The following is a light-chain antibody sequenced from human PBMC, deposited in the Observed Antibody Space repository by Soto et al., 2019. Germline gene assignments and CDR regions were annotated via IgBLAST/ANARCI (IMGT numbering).Light chain of an antibody. V-gene: IGLV2-8*01. Sequence: QSALTQPPSASGSPGQSVTISCTGTSSDVGGYNYVSWYHHHPGKAPKLIIYEVYKRPSGVPDRFSGSKSGNTAALTVSGLQAEDEADYYCSSYVGTNSYVFGTGTKVTVL. CDR1: SSDVGGYNY. CDR3: SSYVGTNSYV. CDR2: EVY. J-gene: IGLJ1*01.